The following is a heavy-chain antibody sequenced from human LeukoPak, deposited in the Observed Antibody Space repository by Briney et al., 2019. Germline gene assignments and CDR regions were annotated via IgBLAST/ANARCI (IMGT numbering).Heavy chain of an antibody. CDR1: RFTFEEYG. J-gene: IGHJ3*02. CDR2: ISWDSDNI. D-gene: IGHD6-19*01. V-gene: IGHV3-9*01. Sequence: PGRSLRLTCAASRFTFEEYGMHWVRQAPGKGLEWVSAISWDSDNIDYADSVKGRFTISRDNAKNSLFLQMSSLRAEDTAVYYCAREMYAGWYFAFDIWGQGTMVTVSS. CDR3: AREMYAGWYFAFDI.